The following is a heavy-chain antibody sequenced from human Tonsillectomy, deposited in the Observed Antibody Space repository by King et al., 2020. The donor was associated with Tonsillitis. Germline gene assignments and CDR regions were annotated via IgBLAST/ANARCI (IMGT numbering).Heavy chain of an antibody. CDR2: SYYRGTT. Sequence: QLQESGPGLVKPSETLSLTCTVSCGSMSAYYLSWIRQPPGKPLEWIGYSYYRGTTNYIASLKGRVPISAEPSENHVSLKLTSVTAADTAVYYCARDYGSGTYYKRPLTYWGQGTLVTVSS. V-gene: IGHV4-59*01. J-gene: IGHJ4*02. D-gene: IGHD3-10*01. CDR3: ARDYGSGTYYKRPLTY. CDR1: CGSMSAYY.